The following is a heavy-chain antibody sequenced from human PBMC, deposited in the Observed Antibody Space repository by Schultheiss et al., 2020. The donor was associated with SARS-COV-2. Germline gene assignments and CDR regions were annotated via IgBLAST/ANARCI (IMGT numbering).Heavy chain of an antibody. Sequence: LGLSCAASGITFSSYGMHWVRQAPGKGLEWVSAISASGVYYPDAVKGRFTISRDNSKNTLYLQMNSLRAEDTAVYYCAKALVVGAKGGPGDYWGQGTLVTVSS. V-gene: IGHV3-23*01. D-gene: IGHD1-26*01. CDR2: ISASGV. CDR3: AKALVVGAKGGPGDY. J-gene: IGHJ4*02. CDR1: GITFSSYG.